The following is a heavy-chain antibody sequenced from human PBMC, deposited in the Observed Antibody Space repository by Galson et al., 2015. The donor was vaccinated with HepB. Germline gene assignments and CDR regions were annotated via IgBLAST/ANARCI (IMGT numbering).Heavy chain of an antibody. CDR1: GFTFSNYA. D-gene: IGHD3-3*01. CDR3: AKHTIFGVVRQDAFEI. J-gene: IGHJ3*02. V-gene: IGHV3-23*01. CDR2: ISGSGGST. Sequence: SLRLSCAASGFTFSNYAMTWVRQAPGKGLEWVSSISGSGGSTYYADSVKGRFTISRDNSKNTLYLQMNSLRAEDTAVYYCAKHTIFGVVRQDAFEIWGQGTMVTVSS.